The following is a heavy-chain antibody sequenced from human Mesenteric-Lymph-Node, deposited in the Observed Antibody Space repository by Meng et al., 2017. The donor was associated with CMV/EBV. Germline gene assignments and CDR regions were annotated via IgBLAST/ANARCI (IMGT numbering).Heavy chain of an antibody. V-gene: IGHV1-2*02. Sequence: ASVKVSCKASGYAFTTFYMHWVRQAPGQGLEWMGFINPNSGGTNYARKFEGRVAMTRDKSINTAYMWLGRLTSDDTAMYYCARALNGDRSYFDYWGQGALVTVSS. J-gene: IGHJ4*02. CDR1: GYAFTTFY. CDR2: INPNSGGT. CDR3: ARALNGDRSYFDY. D-gene: IGHD7-27*01.